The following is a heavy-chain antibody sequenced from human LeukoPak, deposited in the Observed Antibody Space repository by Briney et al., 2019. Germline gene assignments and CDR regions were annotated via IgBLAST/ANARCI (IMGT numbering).Heavy chain of an antibody. CDR2: IGFDGINK. D-gene: IGHD1-14*01. CDR3: ARGPEYGSTPAGEFHI. V-gene: IGHV3-30-3*01. CDR1: GFTFSTYA. J-gene: IGHJ3*02. Sequence: GRSLRLSCAASGFTFSTYAMQWVRQAPGKGLEWVAVIGFDGINKYYADSVKGRFTVSRDNSKDTMYLQMNSLRVEDTAVFYCARGPEYGSTPAGEFHIWGQGTMVTVSS.